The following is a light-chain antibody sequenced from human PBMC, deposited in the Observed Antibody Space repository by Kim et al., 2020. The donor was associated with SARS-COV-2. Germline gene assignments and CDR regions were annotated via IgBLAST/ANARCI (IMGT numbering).Light chain of an antibody. V-gene: IGKV3-15*01. CDR2: GAS. Sequence: SPGEIATLSCRASQSVSSNLAWYQRKPGQAPRLLLYGASSRATGIPARFSGSGSGTEFTLTISSLQSEDFAVYYCQQYNNWPTWTFGQGTKVEIK. CDR3: QQYNNWPTWT. CDR1: QSVSSN. J-gene: IGKJ1*01.